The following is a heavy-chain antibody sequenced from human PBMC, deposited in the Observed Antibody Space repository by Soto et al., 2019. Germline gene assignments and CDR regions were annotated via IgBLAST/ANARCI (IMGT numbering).Heavy chain of an antibody. CDR1: GYSISSGYY. D-gene: IGHD3-22*01. CDR2: IYRSGNT. J-gene: IGHJ4*02. Sequence: SETLSLTCAVSGYSISSGYYWGWIRQPPGKGLEWIGSIYRSGNTYYNPSLKSRVTISLDTSKNQFSLKLSSVTAADTAVYYCARVAYFDTTGYYYYFDYWGQGTMVTVSS. CDR3: ARVAYFDTTGYYYYFDY. V-gene: IGHV4-38-2*01.